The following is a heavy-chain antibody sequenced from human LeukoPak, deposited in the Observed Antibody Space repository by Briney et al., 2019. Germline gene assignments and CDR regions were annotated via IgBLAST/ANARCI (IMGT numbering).Heavy chain of an antibody. CDR1: GGTFSSYA. CDR3: ARGAYYFGSGSPYFDY. Sequence: SVKVSCKASGGTFSSYAISWVRQAPGQGLEWMGGIIPIFGTANYAQKFQGRVTITTDEPTSTAYMELSSLRSEDTAVYYCARGAYYFGSGSPYFDYWGQGTLVTVSS. V-gene: IGHV1-69*05. J-gene: IGHJ4*02. CDR2: IIPIFGTA. D-gene: IGHD3-10*01.